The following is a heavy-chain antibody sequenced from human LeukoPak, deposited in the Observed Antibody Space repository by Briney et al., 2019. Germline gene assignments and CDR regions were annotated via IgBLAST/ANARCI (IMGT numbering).Heavy chain of an antibody. J-gene: IGHJ6*03. V-gene: IGHV1-2*02. CDR3: ARSARHCNNGVCFTDYYIDL. CDR1: GYTFTGYY. CDR2: INPNSGGT. D-gene: IGHD2-8*01. Sequence: ASVKVSCKASGYTFTGYYMHWVRQAPGQGLEWMGWINPNSGGTNYAQKFQGRVTMTRDTSLSTAYMEMSSLTSDDTAVYYCARSARHCNNGVCFTDYYIDLWGKGTTVIVSS.